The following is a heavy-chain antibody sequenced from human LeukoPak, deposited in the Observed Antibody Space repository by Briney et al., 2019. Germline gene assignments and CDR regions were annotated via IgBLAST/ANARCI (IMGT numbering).Heavy chain of an antibody. Sequence: PGGSLRLSCAASGFTFSSYEMNWVRQAPGKGLEWVSYISGGGGTIHYADSVKGRFTISRDNAKNSLFLQMNSLRAEDTAVYYCARDIYYGSGNFDYWGQGTLVTVSS. J-gene: IGHJ4*02. V-gene: IGHV3-48*03. CDR3: ARDIYYGSGNFDY. CDR1: GFTFSSYE. D-gene: IGHD3-10*01. CDR2: ISGGGGTI.